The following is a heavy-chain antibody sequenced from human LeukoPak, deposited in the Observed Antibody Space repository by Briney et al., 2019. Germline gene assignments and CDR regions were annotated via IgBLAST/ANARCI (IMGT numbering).Heavy chain of an antibody. V-gene: IGHV3-30-3*01. Sequence: GGSLRLSCAASGFTFSSYAMHWVRQAPGKGLEWVAVISYDGSNKYYADSVKGRFTISRDKSKNTLYLQMNSLRAEDTAVYYCARDEGFGKTFPRDYWGQGTLVTVSS. CDR1: GFTFSSYA. J-gene: IGHJ4*02. CDR2: ISYDGSNK. D-gene: IGHD3-10*01. CDR3: ARDEGFGKTFPRDY.